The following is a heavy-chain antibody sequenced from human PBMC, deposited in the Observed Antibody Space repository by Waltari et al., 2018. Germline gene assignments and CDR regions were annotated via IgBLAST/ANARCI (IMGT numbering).Heavy chain of an antibody. CDR2: ISGSGVSV. J-gene: IGHJ4*02. V-gene: IGHV3-23*01. CDR1: GFTFSNYA. Sequence: EVKLLQSGGDLVQPGGSLRLSCAASGFTFSNYAMDWVRQAPGGGLGWVSSISGSGVSVDSADSVKGRFTTSRDNSKNIMYLQMNSLRVEDTALYYCEVSSSSFGNYWGQGALVTVSS. D-gene: IGHD6-6*01. CDR3: EVSSSSFGNY.